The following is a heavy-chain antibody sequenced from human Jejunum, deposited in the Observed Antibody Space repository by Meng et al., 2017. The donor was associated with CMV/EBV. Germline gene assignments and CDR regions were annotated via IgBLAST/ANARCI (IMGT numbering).Heavy chain of an antibody. Sequence: QLHLQESGPGLVKPSETLSLTCTVSGDSISSSNDYWGWIRQPPGKGLEWIGTIYFTGSTYYNPSLKSRVTISVDTSKNHFSLKLSSVTAADTAVYYCARRRGGSGRDCWGQGTLVTVSS. D-gene: IGHD3-10*01. V-gene: IGHV4-39*07. CDR2: IYFTGST. J-gene: IGHJ4*02. CDR3: ARRRGGSGRDC. CDR1: GDSISSSNDY.